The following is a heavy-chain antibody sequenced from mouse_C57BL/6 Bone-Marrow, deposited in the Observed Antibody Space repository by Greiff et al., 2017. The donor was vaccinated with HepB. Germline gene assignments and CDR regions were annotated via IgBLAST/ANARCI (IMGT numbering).Heavy chain of an antibody. CDR1: GYTFTSYW. CDR2: IHPNSGST. V-gene: IGHV1-64*01. Sequence: QVQLQQSGAELVKPGASVKLSCKASGYTFTSYWMHWVKQRPGQGLEWIGMIHPNSGSTNYNEKFKSKATLTVDKSSSTAYMQLSSLTSEDSAVYYCARSYYGSSYDYYAMDYWGQGTSVTVSS. D-gene: IGHD1-1*01. J-gene: IGHJ4*01. CDR3: ARSYYGSSYDYYAMDY.